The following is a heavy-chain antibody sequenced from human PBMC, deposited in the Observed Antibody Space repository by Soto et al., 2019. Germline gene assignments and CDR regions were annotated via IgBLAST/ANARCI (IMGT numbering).Heavy chain of an antibody. V-gene: IGHV1-3*01. D-gene: IGHD6-13*01. CDR1: GYTFTSYA. CDR3: ARGYSSSWFLLGV. Sequence: ASVKVSCKASGYTFTSYAMHWVRQAPGQRLEWMGWINAGNGNTKYSQKLQGRVTMTTDTSTSTAYMELRSLRSDDTAVYYCARGYSSSWFLLGVWGQGTTVTVSS. CDR2: INAGNGNT. J-gene: IGHJ6*02.